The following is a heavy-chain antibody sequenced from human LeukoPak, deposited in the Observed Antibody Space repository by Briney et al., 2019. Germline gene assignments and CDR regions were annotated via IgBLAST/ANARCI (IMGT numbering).Heavy chain of an antibody. Sequence: GGSLRLSCAASGLTVSSSYMSWVRQAPGKGLEWVSIIYNDGSTYYADSMKGRFTISRDNSKNTLYLQVNSLRAEDTAMYYCARNILFAFDIWGQGTMVAVSS. J-gene: IGHJ3*02. CDR1: GLTVSSSY. CDR2: IYNDGST. D-gene: IGHD2/OR15-2a*01. V-gene: IGHV3-53*01. CDR3: ARNILFAFDI.